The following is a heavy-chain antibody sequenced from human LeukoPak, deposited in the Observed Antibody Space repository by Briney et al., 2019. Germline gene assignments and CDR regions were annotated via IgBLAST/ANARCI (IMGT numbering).Heavy chain of an antibody. CDR3: ARDKGPRWEDY. D-gene: IGHD1-26*01. J-gene: IGHJ4*02. Sequence: ASVKVSCKASGYIFSDYYMHWVRQAPGQGLEWMGWINPNGGGTNYAQKFQGRVTMTRDRSISTVHMDLSRLTYDDTAVYYCARDKGPRWEDYRGQGTVVTVFS. CDR2: INPNGGGT. V-gene: IGHV1-2*02. CDR1: GYIFSDYY.